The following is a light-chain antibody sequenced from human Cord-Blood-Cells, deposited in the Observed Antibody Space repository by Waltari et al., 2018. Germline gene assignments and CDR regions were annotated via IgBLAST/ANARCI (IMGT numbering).Light chain of an antibody. V-gene: IGKV1-5*01. Sequence: DRQMILSPSTLSAYVRDRHAITCRASQSISSWLAWYQQKPGKAPKLLIYDASSLESGVPSRFSGSGSGTEFTLTISSLQPDDFATYYCQQYNSYWTFGQGTKVEIK. CDR3: QQYNSYWT. J-gene: IGKJ1*01. CDR2: DAS. CDR1: QSISSW.